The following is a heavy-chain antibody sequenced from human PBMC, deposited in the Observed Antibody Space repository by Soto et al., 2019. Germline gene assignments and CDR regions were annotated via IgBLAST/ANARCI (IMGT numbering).Heavy chain of an antibody. Sequence: GGSLRLSFGASGLTFSIYTTHWVRQAPGKGLEGVSAINDNDKFLHYRDSVKVRFTVSIDIHKSSLFLQMNSLSAEDTAVYYCVRDRSLTSDAGDGFDXWGRGTRVTVS. CDR3: VRDRSLTSDAGDGFDX. V-gene: IGHV3-21*01. J-gene: IGHJ3*01. CDR2: INDNDKFL. CDR1: GLTFSIYT. D-gene: IGHD2-21*02.